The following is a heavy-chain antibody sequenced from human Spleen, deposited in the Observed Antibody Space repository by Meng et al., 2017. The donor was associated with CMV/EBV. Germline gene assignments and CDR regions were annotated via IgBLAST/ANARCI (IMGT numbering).Heavy chain of an antibody. V-gene: IGHV4-34*01. CDR2: INHSGST. Sequence: QVQLQQWGAGLLKPSETLSLTCAVYGGSFSGYYWSWIRQPPGKGLEWIGEINHSGSTNYNPSLKSRVTISVDTSKNQFSLKLSSVTAADTAVYYCAASWSWPYNWFDPWGQGTLVTVSS. D-gene: IGHD1-26*01. CDR1: GGSFSGYY. J-gene: IGHJ5*02. CDR3: AASWSWPYNWFDP.